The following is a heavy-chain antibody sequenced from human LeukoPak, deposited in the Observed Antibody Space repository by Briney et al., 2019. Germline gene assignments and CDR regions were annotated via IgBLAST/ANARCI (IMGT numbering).Heavy chain of an antibody. J-gene: IGHJ5*02. D-gene: IGHD3-16*01. CDR2: IYYSGST. Sequence: SETLSLTCTVSGGSISSHYWSWIRQPPGKGLEWIGYIYYSGSTNYNPSLKSRVTISIDTSKNQFSLRLSSVTAADTAVYYCARAIGREWFDPWGQGTLVTVSS. CDR3: ARAIGREWFDP. CDR1: GGSISSHY. V-gene: IGHV4-59*11.